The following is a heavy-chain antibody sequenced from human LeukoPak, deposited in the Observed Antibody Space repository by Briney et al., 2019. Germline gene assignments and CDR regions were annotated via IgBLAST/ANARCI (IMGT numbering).Heavy chain of an antibody. CDR1: GFTFSSYA. Sequence: GGSLRLSCAASGFTFSSYAMSWVRQAPGKGLEWVSAISGSGGSTYYADSVKGRFTISRDNSKNTLYLQMNSLRAEDTAVYYCAKGPKTYDYYYYGMDVWGQGTTVTVSS. CDR3: AKGPKTYDYYYYGMDV. J-gene: IGHJ6*02. V-gene: IGHV3-23*01. CDR2: ISGSGGST.